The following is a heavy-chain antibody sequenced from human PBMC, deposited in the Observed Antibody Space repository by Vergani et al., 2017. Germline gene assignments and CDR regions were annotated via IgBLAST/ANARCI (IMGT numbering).Heavy chain of an antibody. Sequence: QVQLQESGPGLVKPSETLSLTCTVSGGSVSSGSYYWSWIRQPAGKGLEWIGYIYYSGSTNYNPSLKSRVTISVDTSKNQFSLKLSSVTAADTAVYYCARPSRRDGYNLFYWGQGTLVTVSS. V-gene: IGHV4-61*10. CDR2: IYYSGST. J-gene: IGHJ4*02. D-gene: IGHD5-24*01. CDR1: GGSVSSGSYY. CDR3: ARPSRRDGYNLFY.